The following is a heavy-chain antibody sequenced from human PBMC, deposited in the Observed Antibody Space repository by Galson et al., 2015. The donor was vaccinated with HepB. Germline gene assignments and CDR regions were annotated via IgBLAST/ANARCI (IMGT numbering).Heavy chain of an antibody. CDR1: GFTFSNAW. V-gene: IGHV3-15*01. D-gene: IGHD6-13*01. CDR2: IKSKTDGGTT. J-gene: IGHJ4*02. Sequence: SLRLSCAASGFTFSNAWMSWVRQAPGKGLEWVGRIKSKTDGGTTDYAAPVKGRFTISRDDSKNTLYLQMNSLKTEDTAVYYCTTGGPAAAGKGFDYWGQGTLVTVSS. CDR3: TTGGPAAAGKGFDY.